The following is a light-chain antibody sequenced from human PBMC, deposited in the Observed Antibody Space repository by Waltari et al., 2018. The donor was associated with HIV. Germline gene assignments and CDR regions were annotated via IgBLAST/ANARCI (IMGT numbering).Light chain of an antibody. CDR3: GTWDSSLSAGV. J-gene: IGLJ3*02. V-gene: IGLV1-51*01. Sequence: QSVLTQPPSVSAAPGQKVTISCSGSSSHIGNNYVSWYQQLPGTAPKLLIYDNNKRPSGIPDRFSGSESGTSATLGITGLQTGDEADYYCGTWDSSLSAGVFGGGTKLTVL. CDR2: DNN. CDR1: SSHIGNNY.